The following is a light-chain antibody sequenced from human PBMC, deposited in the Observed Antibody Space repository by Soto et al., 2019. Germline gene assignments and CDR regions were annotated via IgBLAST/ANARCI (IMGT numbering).Light chain of an antibody. CDR3: QQYDSYPWT. V-gene: IGKV1-5*03. J-gene: IGKJ1*01. CDR1: QTISSW. CDR2: KAS. Sequence: DIQMTQSPSTLSASVGDRVPITCRASQTISSWLAWYQQKPGKAPKLLIFKASSLQTGVPSKFSGSGSGTELTLTISSLQPDDFETYYCQQYDSYPWTFGQGTKVDIK.